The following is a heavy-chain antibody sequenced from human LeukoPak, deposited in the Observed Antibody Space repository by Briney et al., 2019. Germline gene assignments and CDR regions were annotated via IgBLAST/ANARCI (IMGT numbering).Heavy chain of an antibody. D-gene: IGHD1-7*01. CDR3: TRGQTTYYDY. CDR2: IWSDGSHK. J-gene: IGHJ4*02. Sequence: PGGSVRLSCAASGLIFTTYGFHWVRQAPGKGLEWVAVIWSDGSHKFYTDSVKGRFTISRDNSENTLYLQMSSLRVEDTAVYYCTRGQTTYYDYWGQGTLVTVSS. V-gene: IGHV3-33*08. CDR1: GLIFTTYG.